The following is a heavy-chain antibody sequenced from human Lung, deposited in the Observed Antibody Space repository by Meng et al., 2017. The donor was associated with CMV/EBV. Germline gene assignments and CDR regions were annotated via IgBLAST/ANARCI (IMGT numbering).Heavy chain of an antibody. CDR2: INQDGTGK. Sequence: GESLKISCAASGFTFRSLWMSWVRRAPGKGLEWVANINQDGTGKHYVDSVRGRFTISRDNAKNSLCLQMSSLTVEDTAVYYCASGRGYSAWGQGTLVTGSS. V-gene: IGHV3-7*01. D-gene: IGHD4-11*01. CDR1: GFTFRSLW. CDR3: ASGRGYSA. J-gene: IGHJ5*02.